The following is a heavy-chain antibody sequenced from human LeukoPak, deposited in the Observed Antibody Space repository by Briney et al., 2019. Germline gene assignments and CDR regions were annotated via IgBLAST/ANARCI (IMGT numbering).Heavy chain of an antibody. D-gene: IGHD1-1*01. CDR2: IYISGST. Sequence: PSETLSLTCTVSGGSISSSSCYWGWIRPPPGKGLEWIGSIYISGSTNYNPSLKSRVTMSVDTSKNKFSLKLSSVTAADTAVYYCARDRGTWDDDGFDYWGQGTLVTVSS. CDR3: ARDRGTWDDDGFDY. CDR1: GGSISSSSCY. J-gene: IGHJ4*02. V-gene: IGHV4-39*07.